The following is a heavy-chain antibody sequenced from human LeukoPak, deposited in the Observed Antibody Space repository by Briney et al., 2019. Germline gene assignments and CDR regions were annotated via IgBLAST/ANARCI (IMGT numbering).Heavy chain of an antibody. D-gene: IGHD5-18*01. Sequence: GGPLTLSCAPSGFPLKSYAMQWVRQAPGKGLEGVAFIICDGSNKFYGDSVKRRFTISRDNSKNTLYLQKNSLRAEDTAAYYCARDDSSGYSYGTYYCYGMDVWGQGTTVTVSS. V-gene: IGHV3-30-3*01. CDR1: GFPLKSYA. CDR2: IICDGSNK. J-gene: IGHJ6*02. CDR3: ARDDSSGYSYGTYYCYGMDV.